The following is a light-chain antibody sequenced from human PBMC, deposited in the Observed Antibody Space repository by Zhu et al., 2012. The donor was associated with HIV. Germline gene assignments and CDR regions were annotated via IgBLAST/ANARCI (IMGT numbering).Light chain of an antibody. CDR1: ESISRY. Sequence: DVQLTQSPSFLSASVGDRVTITCRASESISRYLAWYQQKPGKAPKLLIYDASTLQSGVPSTFSGSGSGTEFTLTISSLQPEDFAIYYCQQLNTYPLFTFGPGTGVDIK. CDR3: QQLNTYPLFT. V-gene: IGKV1-9*01. CDR2: DAS. J-gene: IGKJ3*01.